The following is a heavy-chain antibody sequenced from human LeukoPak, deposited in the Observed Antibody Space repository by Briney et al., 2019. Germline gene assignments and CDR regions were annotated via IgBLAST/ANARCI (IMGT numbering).Heavy chain of an antibody. CDR2: INPNSGGT. V-gene: IGHV1-2*02. J-gene: IGHJ4*02. D-gene: IGHD2-2*01. CDR3: ARENYCSSTSCPIDY. CDR1: GYTFTGYY. Sequence: ASVKVSCKASGYTFTGYYMNWVRQAPGQGLEWMGWINPNSGGTNYAQKFQGRVTMTRDTSISTAYMELSRLRSDDTAVYYCARENYCSSTSCPIDYWGQGTLVTVSS.